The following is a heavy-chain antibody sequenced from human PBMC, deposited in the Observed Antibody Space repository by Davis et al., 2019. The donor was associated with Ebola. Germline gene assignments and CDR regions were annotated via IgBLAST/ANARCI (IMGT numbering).Heavy chain of an antibody. CDR3: ARVGARIHYYYGMDV. D-gene: IGHD1-26*01. CDR2: INPSGGST. V-gene: IGHV1-46*01. CDR1: GYTFTNYY. Sequence: ASVKVSCKASGYTFTNYYMHWVRQAPGQGLEWMGIINPSGGSTSYAQKFQGRVTMTRDTSTSTVYMELSSLRSEDTAVYYCARVGARIHYYYGMDVWGQGTTVTVSS. J-gene: IGHJ6*02.